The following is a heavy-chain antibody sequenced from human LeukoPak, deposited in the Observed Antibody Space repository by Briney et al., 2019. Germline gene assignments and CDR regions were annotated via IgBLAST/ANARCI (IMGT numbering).Heavy chain of an antibody. V-gene: IGHV3-23*01. Sequence: PGGSLRLSCAASGFTFKNYAMSWVRQAPGKGLEWVSAIGDDGSDSKYAGSVKGRFTISRGNSKNTLFLQMNSLRAEDTAIYYCGRDWKLDYWGQGTLVTVSS. J-gene: IGHJ4*02. CDR3: GRDWKLDY. D-gene: IGHD1-1*01. CDR2: IGDDGSDS. CDR1: GFTFKNYA.